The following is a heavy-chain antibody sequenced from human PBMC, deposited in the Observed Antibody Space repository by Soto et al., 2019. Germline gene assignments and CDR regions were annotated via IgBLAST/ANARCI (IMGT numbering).Heavy chain of an antibody. J-gene: IGHJ4*02. Sequence: ASVKVSCKASGYTFTNYGLTWVRQAPGQGLEWMGRITTNSANTNYAQNFQGRVTMTTDTSTRTAYMELRSLRSDDTAVYFCARTRGYSYGYADYWGQGTLVTVSS. CDR2: ITTNSANT. V-gene: IGHV1-18*01. CDR3: ARTRGYSYGYADY. D-gene: IGHD5-18*01. CDR1: GYTFTNYG.